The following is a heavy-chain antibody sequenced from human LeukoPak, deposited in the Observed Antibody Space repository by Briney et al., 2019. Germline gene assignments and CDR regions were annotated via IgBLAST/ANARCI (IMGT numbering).Heavy chain of an antibody. V-gene: IGHV3-21*01. J-gene: IGHJ6*03. CDR2: ITSSSSYI. Sequence: GESLRLSCAASGFTFSTYNMNWVRQAPGKGLEWLSSITSSSSYIYYADSVKGRFTISRDNAKNSLYLQMNSLRDEDTAVYYCARDPYSGSYGDYYYYYMDVWGKGTTVTISS. D-gene: IGHD1-26*01. CDR1: GFTFSTYN. CDR3: ARDPYSGSYGDYYYYYMDV.